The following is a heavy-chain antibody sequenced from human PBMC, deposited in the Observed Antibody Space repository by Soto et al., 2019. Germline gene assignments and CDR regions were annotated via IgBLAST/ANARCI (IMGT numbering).Heavy chain of an antibody. J-gene: IGHJ2*01. CDR1: GFTFSSYA. Sequence: EVQLLESGGGLVQPGGSLRLSCAASGFTFSSYAMSWVRQAPGKGLEWVSAISGSGGSTYYADSVKGRFTISRDNSKNTLYLQMNSLRAEVTAVYYCAKHGIGTTKRLDWYFDLWGRGTLVTVSS. CDR3: AKHGIGTTKRLDWYFDL. D-gene: IGHD1-7*01. CDR2: ISGSGGST. V-gene: IGHV3-23*01.